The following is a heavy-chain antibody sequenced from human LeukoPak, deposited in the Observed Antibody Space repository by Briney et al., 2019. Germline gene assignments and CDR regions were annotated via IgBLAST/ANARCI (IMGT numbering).Heavy chain of an antibody. CDR2: IWYEGSNK. CDR3: AKDNSGSFDY. V-gene: IGHV3-33*06. D-gene: IGHD1-26*01. Sequence: GGSLRLSYAASGFTFRNYDMHWVRQAPGKGLEWVAVIWYEGSNKYYADSVKGRFTISRDNSKNTLYLQMNSLRAEDTAVYYCAKDNSGSFDYWGQGTLVTVSS. CDR1: GFTFRNYD. J-gene: IGHJ4*02.